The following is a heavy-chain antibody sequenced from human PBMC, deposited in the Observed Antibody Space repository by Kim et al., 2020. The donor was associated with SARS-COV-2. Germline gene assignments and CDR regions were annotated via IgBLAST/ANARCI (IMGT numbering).Heavy chain of an antibody. J-gene: IGHJ5*02. D-gene: IGHD1-1*01. CDR3: ARDSGNPLMGNWFDP. CDR1: GGSVSSGSYY. V-gene: IGHV4-61*01. CDR2: IYYSGST. Sequence: SETLSLTCTVSGGSVSSGSYYWSWIRQPPGKGLEWIGYIYYSGSTNYNPSLKSRVTISVDTSKNQFSLKLSSVTAADTAVYYCARDSGNPLMGNWFDPWGQGTLVTVSS.